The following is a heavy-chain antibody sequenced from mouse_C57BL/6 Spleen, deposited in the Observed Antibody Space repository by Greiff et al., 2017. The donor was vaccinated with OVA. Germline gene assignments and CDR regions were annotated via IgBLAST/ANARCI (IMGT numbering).Heavy chain of an antibody. CDR3: ARRSNYYAMDY. J-gene: IGHJ4*01. D-gene: IGHD2-5*01. CDR1: GYTFTSYW. V-gene: IGHV1-50*01. Sequence: QVQLQQPGAELVKPGASVKLSCKASGYTFTSYWMQWVKQRPGQGLEWIGEIDPSDSYTNYNQKFKGKATLTVETSSSTAYMQLSSLTSEDSAVYYCARRSNYYAMDYWGQGTSVTVSS. CDR2: IDPSDSYT.